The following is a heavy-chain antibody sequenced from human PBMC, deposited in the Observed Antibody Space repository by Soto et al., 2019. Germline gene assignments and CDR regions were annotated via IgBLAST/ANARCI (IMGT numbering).Heavy chain of an antibody. CDR1: GGSVSSSTYY. Sequence: LQLQESGPGLVKPSETLSLSCTVSGGSVSSSTYYWGWIRQPPGKGLEWIGSFYYSGSTYYNPSLTSRGTISVDTSKNQFSLKLSSVTAADTAVYYCARRGIAVAVYSWGQGTLDTVSS. V-gene: IGHV4-39*01. D-gene: IGHD6-19*01. CDR2: FYYSGST. CDR3: ARRGIAVAVYS. J-gene: IGHJ4*02.